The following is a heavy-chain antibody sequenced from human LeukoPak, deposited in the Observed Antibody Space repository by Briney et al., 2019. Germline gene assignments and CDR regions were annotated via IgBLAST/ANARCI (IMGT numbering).Heavy chain of an antibody. CDR1: GGSISSSSYY. Sequence: SETLSLTCTVSGGSISSSSYYWGWIRQPPGKGLEWIGRIYTSGSTNYNPSLRSRVTMSVDTSKNQFSLKLTSVTAADTAVYYCARQGESQSMVRGVIISYYYINVWGKGTTVTISS. J-gene: IGHJ6*03. V-gene: IGHV4-61*05. CDR2: IYTSGST. CDR3: ARQGESQSMVRGVIISYYYINV. D-gene: IGHD3-10*01.